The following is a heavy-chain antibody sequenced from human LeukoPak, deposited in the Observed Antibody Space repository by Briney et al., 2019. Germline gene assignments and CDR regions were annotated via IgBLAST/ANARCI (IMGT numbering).Heavy chain of an antibody. CDR2: IKQDGREK. Sequence: SGGSLRLSCAASGFIFNNYWLTWVRQSPGKGLEWLASIKQDGREKRYVDSVKGRFTISRDNAKNSLYLQMNTLRAEDTAVYYCARFSSLEELSLFRYWGQGTLVTASS. D-gene: IGHD3-16*02. J-gene: IGHJ4*02. CDR3: ARFSSLEELSLFRY. CDR1: GFIFNNYW. V-gene: IGHV3-7*01.